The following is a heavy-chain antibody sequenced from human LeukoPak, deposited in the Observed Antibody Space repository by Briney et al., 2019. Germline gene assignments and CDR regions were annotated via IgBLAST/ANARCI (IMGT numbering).Heavy chain of an antibody. CDR1: GLTFDNYA. CDR2: ISYDGSNR. V-gene: IGHV3-30*04. J-gene: IGHJ3*02. CDR3: ARDQLGFDI. D-gene: IGHD1-1*01. Sequence: GGSLRLSCAASGLTFDNYAMHWVRQAPGKGLEWVAVISYDGSNRFFTDSVKGQFTISRDNSKNTLYLQMNSLRAEDTAVYYCARDQLGFDIWGQGTMVTVSS.